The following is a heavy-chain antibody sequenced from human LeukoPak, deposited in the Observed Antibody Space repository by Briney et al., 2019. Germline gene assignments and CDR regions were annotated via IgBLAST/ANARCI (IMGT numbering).Heavy chain of an antibody. V-gene: IGHV3-23*01. Sequence: PGGSLRLSCAASGFTFSSYAMSWVRQAPGKGLEWVSAFSGSGGKTYYADSVKGRFTISRDNSKNTLYLQMNSLRAEDTAVYYFAKEGLVTEGAFDIWGQGTMVTVSS. CDR2: FSGSGGKT. D-gene: IGHD1-26*01. J-gene: IGHJ3*02. CDR3: AKEGLVTEGAFDI. CDR1: GFTFSSYA.